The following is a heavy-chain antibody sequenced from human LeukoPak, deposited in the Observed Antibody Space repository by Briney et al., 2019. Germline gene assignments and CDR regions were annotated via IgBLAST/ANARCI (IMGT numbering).Heavy chain of an antibody. J-gene: IGHJ4*02. D-gene: IGHD2-2*01. CDR3: VRHLCSSSSCYYFDY. V-gene: IGHV4-34*01. CDR1: GGSFSGYY. CDR2: INHSGST. Sequence: SETLSLTCAVYGGSFSGYYWSWIRQPPGKGLEWIGEINHSGSTNYNPSLKSRVTISVDTSKNQFSLKLSSVTAADTAVYYCVRHLCSSSSCYYFDYWGQGSLVTVSS.